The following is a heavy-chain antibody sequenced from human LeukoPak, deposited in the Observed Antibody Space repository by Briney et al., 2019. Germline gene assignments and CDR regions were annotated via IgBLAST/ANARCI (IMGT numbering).Heavy chain of an antibody. CDR1: GGSISSSSYY. Sequence: SETLSLTCTVSGGSISSSSYYWGWIRQPPGKGLEWIGSIYYSGSTYYNPPLKSRVTISVDTSKNQFSLKLSSVTAADTAVYYCARVSEGIAVAGRGYWGQGTLVTVSS. V-gene: IGHV4-39*01. CDR3: ARVSEGIAVAGRGY. CDR2: IYYSGST. J-gene: IGHJ4*02. D-gene: IGHD6-19*01.